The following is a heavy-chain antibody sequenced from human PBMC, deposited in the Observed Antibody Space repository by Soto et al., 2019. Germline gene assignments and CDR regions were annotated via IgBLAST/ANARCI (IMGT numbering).Heavy chain of an antibody. D-gene: IGHD6-19*01. CDR2: ISWNSGSI. CDR1: GFTFDDYA. V-gene: IGHV3-9*01. J-gene: IGHJ4*02. Sequence: EVQLVESGEGLVQPGRSLRLSCAASGFTFDDYAMHWVRQAPGKGLEWVSGISWNSGSIGYADSVKGRFTISRDNAKNSLYLQMDSLRAEDTALYYCAKVKGSVAGIFDYWGQGTLVTVSS. CDR3: AKVKGSVAGIFDY.